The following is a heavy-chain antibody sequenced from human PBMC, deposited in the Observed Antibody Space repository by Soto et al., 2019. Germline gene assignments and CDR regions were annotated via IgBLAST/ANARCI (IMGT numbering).Heavy chain of an antibody. CDR3: SRGNHRWLQLWYFDL. CDR1: GGTFSSYT. V-gene: IGHV1-69*12. Sequence: QVQLVQSGAEVNKPGASVTVSCKASGGTFSSYTISWVRQSPGQGLEWMGGIIPIFGTANYAQKFQGRVTITADESTSTAYMELSSLRSEATAVYYCSRGNHRWLQLWYFDLCGRCTLVTVSS. D-gene: IGHD5-12*01. CDR2: IIPIFGTA. J-gene: IGHJ2*01.